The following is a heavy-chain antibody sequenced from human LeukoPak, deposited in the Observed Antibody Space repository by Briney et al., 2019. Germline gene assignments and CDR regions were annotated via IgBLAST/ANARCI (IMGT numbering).Heavy chain of an antibody. CDR1: GGSFSGYY. V-gene: IGHV4-34*01. D-gene: IGHD6-13*01. J-gene: IGHJ4*02. CDR2: INHSGST. CDR3: ARGGPGYSSSWFDY. Sequence: PSETLSLTCGVYGGSFSGYYWGWIRQPPGKGLEWLGEINHSGSTNYNPSLKSRVTISVDTSKNQFSLKLSSVTAADTAVYYCARGGPGYSSSWFDYWGQGTLVTVSS.